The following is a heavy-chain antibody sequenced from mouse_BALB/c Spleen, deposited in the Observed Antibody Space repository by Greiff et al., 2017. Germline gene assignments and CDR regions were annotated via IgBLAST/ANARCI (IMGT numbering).Heavy chain of an antibody. D-gene: IGHD1-1*01. CDR1: GYTFTSYT. J-gene: IGHJ3*01. Sequence: QAQLKESGAELARPGASVKMSCKASGYTFTSYTMHWVKQRPGQGLEWIGYINPSSGYTNYNQKFKDKATLTADKSSSTAYMQLNSLTSEDSAVYYCARGHCYGRSPFAYWGQGTLVTVSA. V-gene: IGHV1-4*01. CDR2: INPSSGYT. CDR3: ARGHCYGRSPFAY.